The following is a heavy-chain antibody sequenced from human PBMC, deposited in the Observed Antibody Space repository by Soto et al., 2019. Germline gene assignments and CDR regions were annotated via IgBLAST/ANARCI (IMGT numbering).Heavy chain of an antibody. J-gene: IGHJ4*02. CDR3: ARDRCSGGSCFLDPLDY. V-gene: IGHV3-21*01. CDR1: GFTFSSYS. Sequence: GGSLRLSCAASGFTFSSYSMNWVRQAPGKGLEWVSSISSSSSYIYYADSVKGRFTISIDNAKNSLYLQMNSLRAEDTAVYYCARDRCSGGSCFLDPLDYWGQGTLVTVSS. D-gene: IGHD2-15*01. CDR2: ISSSSSYI.